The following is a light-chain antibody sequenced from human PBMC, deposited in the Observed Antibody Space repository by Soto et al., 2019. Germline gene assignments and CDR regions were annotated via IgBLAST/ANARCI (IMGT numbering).Light chain of an antibody. CDR3: LQDYNYPLT. J-gene: IGKJ4*01. CDR2: AAS. Sequence: AIQMTQSPSSLSASVGDRVTITCRASQGVGNDLAWYQQKPGRAPNPLIYAASRLQSVVPSRFSGSGSGTDFTLTISSLQPEDFATYYCLQDYNYPLTFGGGTKVEIK. V-gene: IGKV1-6*01. CDR1: QGVGND.